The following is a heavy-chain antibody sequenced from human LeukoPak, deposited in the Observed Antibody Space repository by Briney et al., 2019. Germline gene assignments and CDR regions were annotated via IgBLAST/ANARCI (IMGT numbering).Heavy chain of an antibody. D-gene: IGHD3-10*01. CDR2: IYTSGST. CDR1: GGSISSGSYY. Sequence: LXLTCTVSGGSISSGSYYWSWIRQPAGKGLEWIGRIYTSGSTNYNPSLKSRVTISVDTAKNQFSLKLSSVTAADTAVYYCARELGGLLWFGELFYDAFDIWGQGTMVTVSS. V-gene: IGHV4-61*02. CDR3: ARELGGLLWFGELFYDAFDI. J-gene: IGHJ3*02.